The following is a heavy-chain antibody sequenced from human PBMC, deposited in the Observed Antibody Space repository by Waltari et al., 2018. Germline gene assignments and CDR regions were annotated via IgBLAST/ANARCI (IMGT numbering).Heavy chain of an antibody. CDR2: INTNGGST. Sequence: QVQLVQSGAEVKKPVASEKVSCKASGYTFTGYYMHWVRQAPGQGLEWRGEINTNGGSTLYAQKLQRRVTMTRDRSISTAYMQLSRLRSDDTAVYYCERDRLLEPTLRFDYWGQGTLVTVSS. CDR1: GYTFTGYY. V-gene: IGHV1-2*02. J-gene: IGHJ4*02. CDR3: ERDRLLEPTLRFDY. D-gene: IGHD3-3*01.